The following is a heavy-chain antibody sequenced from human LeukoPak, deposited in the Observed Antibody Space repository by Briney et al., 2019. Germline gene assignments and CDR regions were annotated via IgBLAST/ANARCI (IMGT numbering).Heavy chain of an antibody. CDR3: ARVAYDSWYAGYYYYMDV. CDR2: ISSSGSTI. J-gene: IGHJ6*03. V-gene: IGHV3-11*01. D-gene: IGHD3-3*01. CDR1: GFTFSDYY. Sequence: PGGSLRLSCAASGFTFSDYYMSWIRLAPGKGLEWVSYISSSGSTIYYADSVKGRFTISRDNAKNSLYLQMNSLRAEDTAVYYCARVAYDSWYAGYYYYMDVWGKGTTVTVSS.